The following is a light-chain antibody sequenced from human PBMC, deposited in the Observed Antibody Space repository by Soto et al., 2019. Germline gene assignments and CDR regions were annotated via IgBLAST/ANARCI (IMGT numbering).Light chain of an antibody. V-gene: IGKV1-27*01. CDR1: QDISHY. J-gene: IGKJ4*01. Sequence: DIQMTQSPSSLSASVGDRVTITCRASQDISHYLAWYQQRPGKVPKLLIYTASTSQSGVPSRFSGSGSGADFTLTISSLQPEDVATYYCQKYNSAPLTFGGGTKVEIK. CDR2: TAS. CDR3: QKYNSAPLT.